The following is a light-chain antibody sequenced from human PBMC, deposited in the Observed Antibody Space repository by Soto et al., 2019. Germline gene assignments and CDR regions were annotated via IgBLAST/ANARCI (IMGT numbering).Light chain of an antibody. J-gene: IGKJ5*01. V-gene: IGKV3-20*01. CDR3: QQYGXSPIT. Sequence: EFVLTQSPGTLSLSPGERATLSCRASQSVSSSYLAWYQQKPGQAPRLLIYGASSRATGIPDRFSGSGSGTDFTLTISRLEPEDFAVYXCQQYGXSPITFXQGTRLRL. CDR1: QSVSSSY. CDR2: GAS.